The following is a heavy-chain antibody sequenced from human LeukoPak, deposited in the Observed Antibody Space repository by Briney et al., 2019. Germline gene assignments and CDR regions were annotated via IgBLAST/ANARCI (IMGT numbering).Heavy chain of an antibody. V-gene: IGHV3-21*01. CDR3: ARDPYSGTYGDTYYYYMDV. Sequence: GGSLRLSCAASTFTFSSYSMNWVRQAPGKGLEWVSSISSGSSFIYYADSVKGRFTISRDNARNSLYLQMNSLRAEDTAVYYCARDPYSGTYGDTYYYYMDVWGKGTTVTISS. J-gene: IGHJ6*03. D-gene: IGHD1-26*01. CDR2: ISSGSSFI. CDR1: TFTFSSYS.